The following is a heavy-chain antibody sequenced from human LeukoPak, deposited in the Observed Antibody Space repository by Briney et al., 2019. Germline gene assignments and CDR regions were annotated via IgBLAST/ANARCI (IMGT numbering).Heavy chain of an antibody. D-gene: IGHD3-16*01. CDR2: ISAYNGNT. Sequence: ASVKVSCKASGYTFTSYGISWVRQAPGQGLEWMGWISAYNGNTNYAQKLQGRVTMTTDTSTSTACMELRSLRSDDTAVYYCARDKKGTYYDYVWGTPQFDYWGQGTLVTVSS. V-gene: IGHV1-18*01. CDR1: GYTFTSYG. J-gene: IGHJ4*02. CDR3: ARDKKGTYYDYVWGTPQFDY.